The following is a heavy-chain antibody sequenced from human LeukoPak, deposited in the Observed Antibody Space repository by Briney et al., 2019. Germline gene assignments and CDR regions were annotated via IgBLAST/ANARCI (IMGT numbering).Heavy chain of an antibody. V-gene: IGHV4-39*01. J-gene: IGHJ5*02. CDR2: IYYSGST. Sequence: SETLSLACTVSGGSISSSSYYWGWIRQPPGKGLEWIGIIYYSGSTYYNPSLKSRLTISVDTSKNQFSLKLSSVTATDTAVYYCARRGYCSSTSCYEYWFDPWGQGTLVTVSS. CDR3: ARRGYCSSTSCYEYWFDP. CDR1: GGSISSSSYY. D-gene: IGHD2-2*01.